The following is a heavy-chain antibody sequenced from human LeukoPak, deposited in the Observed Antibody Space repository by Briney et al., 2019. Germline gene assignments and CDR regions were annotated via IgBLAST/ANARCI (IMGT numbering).Heavy chain of an antibody. CDR2: TYYSGTT. CDR3: ARSWVGWELLHLFDS. J-gene: IGHJ4*02. V-gene: IGHV4-39*01. CDR1: GGSFSSNNYY. Sequence: SETLSLTCTVSGGSFSSNNYYWGWIRQPPGKGLEWIGSTYYSGTTYYNPSLKSQVTMSVDTSKNQVSLKLTSVTARDTAVYFCARSWVGWELLHLFDSWGQGTLVSVSS. D-gene: IGHD3-10*01.